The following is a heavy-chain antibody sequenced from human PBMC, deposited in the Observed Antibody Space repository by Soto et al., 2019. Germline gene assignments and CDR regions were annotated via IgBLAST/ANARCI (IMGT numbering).Heavy chain of an antibody. V-gene: IGHV4-59*01. CDR1: GGSISSNY. CDR3: ARYRREAVAGYTLEN. CDR2: GYNSGSS. Sequence: SETLYLTCTVSGGSISSNYWTWIRQPPGKGLEWIGYGYNSGSSNYNPSLKSRVTISEDTSKSQFSLKVNSMTAAATAVYYCARYRREAVAGYTLENWVQGILVTVSS. J-gene: IGHJ4*02. D-gene: IGHD6-13*01.